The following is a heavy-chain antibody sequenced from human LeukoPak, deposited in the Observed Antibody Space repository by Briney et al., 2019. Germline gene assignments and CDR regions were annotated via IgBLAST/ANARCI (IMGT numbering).Heavy chain of an antibody. CDR2: ISSSSSYI. D-gene: IGHD2-15*01. CDR1: GFTFSDYY. Sequence: GGSLRLSCAASGFTFSDYYMSWIRQAPGKGLEWVSYISSSSSYIYYADSVKGRFTISRDNAKNSLYLQMNSLRAEDTAVYYCARDRGTDIVVVVAATDAFDIWGQGTMVTVSS. J-gene: IGHJ3*02. V-gene: IGHV3-11*06. CDR3: ARDRGTDIVVVVAATDAFDI.